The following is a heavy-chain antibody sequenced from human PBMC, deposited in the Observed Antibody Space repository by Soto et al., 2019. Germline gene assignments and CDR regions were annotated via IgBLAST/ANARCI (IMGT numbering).Heavy chain of an antibody. D-gene: IGHD3-16*02. CDR1: GFSFSSFG. Sequence: GGSLRLSCAASGFSFSSFGMHWVRQAPGKGLEWVAFNSYDGSNKYYADSVKGRFTISRDSSEKTLYLQMNSLGPEDTAVYYSAKALGELSPESYDYWGQGTLVTVS. CDR3: AKALGELSPESYDY. V-gene: IGHV3-30*18. J-gene: IGHJ4*02. CDR2: NSYDGSNK.